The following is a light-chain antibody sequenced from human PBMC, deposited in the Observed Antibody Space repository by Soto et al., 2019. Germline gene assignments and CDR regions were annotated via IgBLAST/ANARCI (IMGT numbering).Light chain of an antibody. CDR1: SSDVGGYNY. CDR3: NSYTSNNTYV. CDR2: EVS. J-gene: IGLJ1*01. Sequence: QSALTQPASVSGSPGQSITISCTGTSSDVGGYNYVSWYQQHPGKAPKLMIYEVSNRPSGVSNRFSGSKSGNTASLTISGLQAVDEADYYCNSYTSNNTYVFGTGTKVTVL. V-gene: IGLV2-14*01.